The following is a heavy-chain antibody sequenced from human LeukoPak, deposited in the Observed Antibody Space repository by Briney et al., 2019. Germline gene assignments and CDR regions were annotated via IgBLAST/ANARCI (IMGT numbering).Heavy chain of an antibody. Sequence: SVKVSCXAFGGSFSSEAISWVRQAPGRGLEWMGGIIPIFGTTNYAQKFQGRVTITTDESTSTAYMEVSSLRSEDTAVYYCGRKAGDCGGGSCYSIDYWGQGTLVTVSS. CDR2: IIPIFGTT. J-gene: IGHJ4*02. CDR1: GGSFSSEA. CDR3: GRKAGDCGGGSCYSIDY. D-gene: IGHD2-15*01. V-gene: IGHV1-69*05.